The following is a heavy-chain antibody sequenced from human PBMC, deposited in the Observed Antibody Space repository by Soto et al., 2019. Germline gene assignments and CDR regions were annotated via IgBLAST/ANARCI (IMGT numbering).Heavy chain of an antibody. CDR1: GFTFRNYD. CDR3: ARTDRDFYGVDV. J-gene: IGHJ6*02. CDR2: ISAAGDP. V-gene: IGHV3-13*05. Sequence: EVQLVESGGGLVQPGGSLRLSCEASGFTFRNYDMHWVRQGTGKGLEWVSGISAAGDPDYADSVEGRFTISRENAQNSFFLQMNSLRGGDTAVYYCARTDRDFYGVDVWGQGTTVIVSS.